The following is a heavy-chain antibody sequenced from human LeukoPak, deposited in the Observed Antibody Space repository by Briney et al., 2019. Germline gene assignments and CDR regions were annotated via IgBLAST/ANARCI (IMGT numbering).Heavy chain of an antibody. CDR2: IKQDGSEK. V-gene: IGHV3-7*01. CDR1: GFTFSSYW. Sequence: GGSLRLSCAASGFTFSSYWMSWVRQAPGKGLEWVANIKQDGSEKDYVDSVKGRFTISRDNAKNSLYLQMNSLRAEDTAVYYCARVNNFWSGNYYMDVWGKGTTVTVSS. J-gene: IGHJ6*03. CDR3: ARVNNFWSGNYYMDV. D-gene: IGHD3-3*01.